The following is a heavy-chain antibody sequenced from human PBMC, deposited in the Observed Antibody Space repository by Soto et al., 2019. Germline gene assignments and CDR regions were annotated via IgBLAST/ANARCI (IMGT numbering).Heavy chain of an antibody. CDR3: ASTGGGSWTENYYYYGMDV. CDR1: GYSFTSYW. V-gene: IGHV5-51*01. Sequence: PGESLKISCKGSGYSFTSYWIGWVRQMPGKGLEWMGIIYPGDSDTRYSPSFQGQVTISADKSISTAYLQWSSLKASDTAMYYCASTGGGSWTENYYYYGMDVWGQGTTVTVSS. J-gene: IGHJ6*02. D-gene: IGHD6-13*01. CDR2: IYPGDSDT.